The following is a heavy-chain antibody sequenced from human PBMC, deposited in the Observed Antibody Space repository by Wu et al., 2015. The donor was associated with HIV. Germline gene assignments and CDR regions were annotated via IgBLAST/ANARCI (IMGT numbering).Heavy chain of an antibody. CDR1: GGTFSSYA. CDR3: ARDGDSSSLVTFSYYYYGMDV. Sequence: QVQLVQSGAEVKKPGSSVKVSCKASGGTFSSYAISWVRQAPGQGLEWMGGIIPIFGTANYAQKFQGRVTITTDESTSTAYMELSSLRSEDTAVYYCARDGDSSSLVTFSYYYYGMDVVGPRGPRSPSP. V-gene: IGHV1-69*05. J-gene: IGHJ6*02. CDR2: IIPIFGTA. D-gene: IGHD6-13*01.